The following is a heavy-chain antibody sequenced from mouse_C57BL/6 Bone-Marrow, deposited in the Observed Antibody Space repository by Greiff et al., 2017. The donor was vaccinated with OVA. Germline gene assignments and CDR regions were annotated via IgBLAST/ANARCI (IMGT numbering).Heavy chain of an antibody. J-gene: IGHJ3*01. CDR3: AREDYDFFAY. Sequence: QVQLQQSGPELVKPGASVKISCKASGYSFSSYWMNWVQQWPGKGLEWIGRIYPGDGDTNYNGKFKGKATLTADRSSSTAYMQLSSLTSEDSAVYFCAREDYDFFAYWGQGTLVTVSS. CDR2: IYPGDGDT. CDR1: GYSFSSYW. V-gene: IGHV1-82*01. D-gene: IGHD1-1*01.